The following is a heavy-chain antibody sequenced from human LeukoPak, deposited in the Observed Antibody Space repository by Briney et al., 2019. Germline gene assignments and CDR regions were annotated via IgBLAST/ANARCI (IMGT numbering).Heavy chain of an antibody. D-gene: IGHD6-19*01. CDR2: MNPNSANT. CDR1: GYTLTNYD. V-gene: IGHV1-8*01. CDR3: ARSYSSGWYDLDY. J-gene: IGHJ4*02. Sequence: ASVKVSCKASGYTLTNYDINWVRQATGQGLEWMGWMNPNSANTGYAQKFQGRVTMTRNTSISTAYIELSSLKSEDTAVYYCARSYSSGWYDLDYWGQGTLVTVSS.